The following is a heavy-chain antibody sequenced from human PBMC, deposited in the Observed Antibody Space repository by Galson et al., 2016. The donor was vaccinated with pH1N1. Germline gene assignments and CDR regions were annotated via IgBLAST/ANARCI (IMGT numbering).Heavy chain of an antibody. Sequence: SLRLSCAASGFTFGAFAMTWVRQAPGKGLEWVSIISGSGSGTYYADSVKGRFTVSRDNSKNTLFPQMNSLRAVDTALYYCAKGASVTTRPRIDYWGQGILVTVSS. D-gene: IGHD4-17*01. CDR1: GFTFGAFA. V-gene: IGHV3-23*01. CDR2: ISGSGSGT. CDR3: AKGASVTTRPRIDY. J-gene: IGHJ4*02.